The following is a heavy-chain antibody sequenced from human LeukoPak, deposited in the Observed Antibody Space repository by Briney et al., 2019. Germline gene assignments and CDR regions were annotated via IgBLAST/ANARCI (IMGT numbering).Heavy chain of an antibody. V-gene: IGHV4-59*08. CDR1: GGSISSYY. Sequence: PSETLSLTCTVSGGSISSYYWSWIRQPPGKGLEWIAYISDIGSVNYNPSLKSRVTISLETSKNQFSLKLSSVTAADTAVYYCAGHHPRNTVDFWGQGTLVTVSS. CDR2: ISDIGSV. D-gene: IGHD2/OR15-2a*01. J-gene: IGHJ4*02. CDR3: AGHHPRNTVDF.